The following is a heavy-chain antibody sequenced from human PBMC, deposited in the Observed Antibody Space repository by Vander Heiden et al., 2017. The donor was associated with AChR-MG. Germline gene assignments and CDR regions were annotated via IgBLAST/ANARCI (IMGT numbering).Heavy chain of an antibody. J-gene: IGHJ6*02. V-gene: IGHV1-69*06. CDR1: GGTFSSYA. D-gene: IGHD2-2*01. Sequence: QVQLVQSGAEVNKPGSSVKVSCTASGGTFSSYAISWVRQAPGQGLEGTGGIIPIFGTANYAQKFQGRVTITADKSTSTAYMERSSLRSEDTAVYYCARSRECSSTSCLNLLYYYYYGMDVWGQGTTVTVSS. CDR3: ARSRECSSTSCLNLLYYYYYGMDV. CDR2: IIPIFGTA.